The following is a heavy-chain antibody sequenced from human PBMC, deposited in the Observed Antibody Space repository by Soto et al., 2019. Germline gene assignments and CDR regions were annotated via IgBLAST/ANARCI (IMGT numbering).Heavy chain of an antibody. D-gene: IGHD6-19*01. Sequence: QVQLVQSGAEVKRPGSSVKVSCQTSGGTFRTYTINWVRQAPGQGLEWMGRIIPNLDVANYAQKFQGRVTITADKSTSTAHMELRSLRSEDTAVYYCARSIQADIGVAGTKDIWFDPWGQGTLVTVSS. V-gene: IGHV1-69*02. CDR1: GGTFRTYT. CDR2: IIPNLDVA. J-gene: IGHJ5*02. CDR3: ARSIQADIGVAGTKDIWFDP.